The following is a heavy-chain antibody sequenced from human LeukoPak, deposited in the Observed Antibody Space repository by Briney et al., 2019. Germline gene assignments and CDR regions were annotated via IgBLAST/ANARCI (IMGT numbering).Heavy chain of an antibody. CDR1: GYTFTGYY. D-gene: IGHD3-22*01. Sequence: GASVKVSCKASGYTFTGYYIHWVRQAPGQGLEWMGYINPNSGYTNYAQKFQDRVTVTRDTSISTAYMELSRLRSDDTAVYYCAREEENTRIHFDYWAREPWSPSPQ. V-gene: IGHV1-2*02. J-gene: IGHJ4*02. CDR3: AREEENTRIHFDY. CDR2: INPNSGYT.